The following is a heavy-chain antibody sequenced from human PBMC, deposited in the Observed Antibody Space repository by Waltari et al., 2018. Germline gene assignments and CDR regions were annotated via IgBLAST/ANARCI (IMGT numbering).Heavy chain of an antibody. V-gene: IGHV4-39*07. CDR1: GGSISSSSYY. CDR2: IYCSGST. Sequence: QLQLQESGPGLVKPSETLSLTCTVSGGSISSSSYYWGWIRQPPGKGLEWIGSIYCSGSTYYNPSLKSRVTISVDTSKNQFSLKLSSVTAADTAVYYCARRPGYYDSSGYYSVPFDYWGQGTLVTVSS. D-gene: IGHD3-22*01. J-gene: IGHJ4*02. CDR3: ARRPGYYDSSGYYSVPFDY.